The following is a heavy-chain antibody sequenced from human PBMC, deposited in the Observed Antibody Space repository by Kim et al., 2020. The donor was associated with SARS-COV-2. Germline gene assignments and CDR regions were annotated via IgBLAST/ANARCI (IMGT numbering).Heavy chain of an antibody. CDR1: GFTFSSYT. CDR3: AKGDPSCRCDGGTCYSGAFDI. Sequence: GGSLRLSCAASGFTFSSYTMNWVRQAPGKGLEWVSVIYSGESNTFYADSVKGRFTVSRDNSKNTLYLQMNSLTAEDTAIYYCAKGDPSCRCDGGTCYSGAFDIWSQGTMVTVSS. V-gene: IGHV3-23*03. D-gene: IGHD2-15*01. J-gene: IGHJ3*02. CDR2: IYSGESNT.